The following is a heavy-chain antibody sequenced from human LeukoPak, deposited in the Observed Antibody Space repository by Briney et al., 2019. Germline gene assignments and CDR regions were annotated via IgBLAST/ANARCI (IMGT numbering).Heavy chain of an antibody. J-gene: IGHJ3*02. CDR3: AREGYYYDSSGYYSEAFDI. D-gene: IGHD3-22*01. CDR2: IYSGGST. V-gene: IGHV3-53*01. Sequence: PGGSLRLSCAASGFTVISNYMSWVRQAPGPGLEWVSFIYSGGSTYYADSVKGRFTISRDNSKNTLYLQMNSLRAEDTAVYYCAREGYYYDSSGYYSEAFDIWGQGTMVTVSS. CDR1: GFTVISNY.